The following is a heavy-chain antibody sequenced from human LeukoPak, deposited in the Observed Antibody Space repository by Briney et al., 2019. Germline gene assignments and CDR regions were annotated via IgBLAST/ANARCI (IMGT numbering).Heavy chain of an antibody. CDR2: ISYDGSNK. Sequence: PGGSLRLSCAASGFTFSSYGMHWVRQAPGKGLEWVAVISYDGSNKYYADSVKGRFTISRDNSKNTLYLQMNSLRAEDTAVYYCAKGDIFPDYWGQGTLVTVSS. CDR3: AKGDIFPDY. V-gene: IGHV3-30*18. J-gene: IGHJ4*02. CDR1: GFTFSSYG. D-gene: IGHD3-9*01.